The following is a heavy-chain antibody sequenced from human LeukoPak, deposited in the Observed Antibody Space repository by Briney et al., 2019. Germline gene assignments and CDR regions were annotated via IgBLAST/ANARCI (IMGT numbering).Heavy chain of an antibody. CDR2: IYYSGST. CDR1: GGSISSSSYY. D-gene: IGHD3-22*01. V-gene: IGHV4-39*07. Sequence: PSETLSLTCTVSGGSISSSSYYWGWIRQPPGKGLEWIGSIYYSGSTYYNPSLKSRVTISVDTSKNQFSLKLSSVTAADTAVYYCAREATESITMIVVVPPGYFQDWGQGTLVTVSS. J-gene: IGHJ1*01. CDR3: AREATESITMIVVVPPGYFQD.